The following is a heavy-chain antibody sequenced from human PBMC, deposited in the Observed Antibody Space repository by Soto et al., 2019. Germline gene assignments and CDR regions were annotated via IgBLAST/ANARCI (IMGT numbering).Heavy chain of an antibody. J-gene: IGHJ4*02. Sequence: SVKVSCKASGFTFTSSAVQWVRQARGQRLEWIGWIVVGSGNTNYAQKFQERVTSNRDMSTSTAYMELSSLRSEDTAVYYCAAVFYYYDSSGYIPPPYFDYWGQGTLVTVSS. CDR1: GFTFTSSA. CDR2: IVVGSGNT. V-gene: IGHV1-58*01. CDR3: AAVFYYYDSSGYIPPPYFDY. D-gene: IGHD3-22*01.